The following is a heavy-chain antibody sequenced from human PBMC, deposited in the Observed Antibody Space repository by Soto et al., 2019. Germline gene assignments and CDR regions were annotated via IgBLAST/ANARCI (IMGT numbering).Heavy chain of an antibody. J-gene: IGHJ4*02. D-gene: IGHD1-26*01. CDR2: IIPTFGTP. CDR1: GGTFSSHG. Sequence: QVQLVQSGTVVQRRGSSVKVSCQASGGTFSSHGMAWVRQAPGQGLEWMGGIIPTFGTPTYAPKFQGRVTITADESTHTAYMELRSLSSEDTGVYYCASKRSAQYFDFMGQGLLITVSS. CDR3: ASKRSAQYFDF. V-gene: IGHV1-69*01.